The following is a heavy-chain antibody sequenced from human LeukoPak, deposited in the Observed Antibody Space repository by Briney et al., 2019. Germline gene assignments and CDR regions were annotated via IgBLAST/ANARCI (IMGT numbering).Heavy chain of an antibody. Sequence: GGSLRLSCGASGFTFTNHGTSWVRQAPGKGLEWVSAISGSGANTYYTDSVRGRFVISRDQSRKTLYLQMNRLRAEDTAVYYCAKDYRYYYGSGSYQPAFAFDYWGQGTLVTVSS. D-gene: IGHD3-10*01. CDR3: AKDYRYYYGSGSYQPAFAFDY. CDR2: ISGSGANT. CDR1: GFTFTNHG. J-gene: IGHJ4*02. V-gene: IGHV3-23*01.